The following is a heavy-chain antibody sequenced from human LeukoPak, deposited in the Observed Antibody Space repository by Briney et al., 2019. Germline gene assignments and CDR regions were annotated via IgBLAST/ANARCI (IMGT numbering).Heavy chain of an antibody. CDR3: ARDPGGWYCSSTSCYYY. D-gene: IGHD2-2*01. Sequence: GGSLRLSCAASGFTFSSYSMNWVRQPPGKGLEWVSYISSSSSTIYYADSVKGRLNISRDNAKNSLYLQMNSLRAEDTAVYYCARDPGGWYCSSTSCYYYWGQGTLVTVSS. J-gene: IGHJ4*02. V-gene: IGHV3-48*01. CDR2: ISSSSSTI. CDR1: GFTFSSYS.